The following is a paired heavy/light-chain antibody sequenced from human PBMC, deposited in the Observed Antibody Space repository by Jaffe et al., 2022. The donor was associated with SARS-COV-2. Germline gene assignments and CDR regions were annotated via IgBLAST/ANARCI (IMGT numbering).Heavy chain of an antibody. Sequence: QVQLQESGPGLVKPSQTLSLTCTVSAGSITSGSYYWTWIRQPAGTGLEWVGHVFASGSTNYSPSLKSRVTISIDTSKNQFSLKLTSVTAADTAVYYCASYKRGSGGFDYWGQGTLVTVSS. D-gene: IGHD1-1*01. CDR3: ASYKRGSGGFDY. CDR2: VFASGST. V-gene: IGHV4-61*02. J-gene: IGHJ4*02. CDR1: AGSITSGSYY.
Light chain of an antibody. J-gene: IGLJ1*01. V-gene: IGLV2-8*01. CDR2: EDT. CDR1: SSDVGGYNY. CDR3: SSYAGSINFYV. Sequence: QSALTQPPSASGSPGQSVTISCTGTSSDVGGYNYVSWYQQHPGKAPKLMIYEDTKRPSGVPDRFSGSKSGNTASLTVSGLQAEDEADYYCSSYAGSINFYVFGTGTKVTVL.